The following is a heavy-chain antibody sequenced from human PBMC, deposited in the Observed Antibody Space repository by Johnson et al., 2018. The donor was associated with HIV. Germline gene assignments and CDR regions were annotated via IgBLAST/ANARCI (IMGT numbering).Heavy chain of an antibody. CDR2: IYSGGST. CDR3: ARGRIYGAFAFDI. CDR1: GFTVSSNY. D-gene: IGHD3-10*01. Sequence: EKLVESGGGLIQPGGSLRLSCAASGFTVSSNYMSWVRQAPGKGLEWVSVIYSGGSTYYADSVKGRFTISRDNAKNSLYLQMNSLRAEDTAVYYCARGRIYGAFAFDIWGQGTMVTVSS. V-gene: IGHV3-53*01. J-gene: IGHJ3*02.